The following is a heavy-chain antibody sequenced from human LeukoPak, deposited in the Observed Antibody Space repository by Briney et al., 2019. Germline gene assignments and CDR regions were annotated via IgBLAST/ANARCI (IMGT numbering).Heavy chain of an antibody. J-gene: IGHJ4*02. V-gene: IGHV3-23*01. Sequence: GASLRLSRAASGFTFSNYAMSWVRQAPGKGLEWVSAILGSGGSTYYADSVKGRFTVSRDNSKSTLYLQMNSLRAEDTALYYCAKWGDYDVLTGYYVPDYWGQGTLVTVSS. CDR2: ILGSGGST. CDR3: AKWGDYDVLTGYYVPDY. D-gene: IGHD3-9*01. CDR1: GFTFSNYA.